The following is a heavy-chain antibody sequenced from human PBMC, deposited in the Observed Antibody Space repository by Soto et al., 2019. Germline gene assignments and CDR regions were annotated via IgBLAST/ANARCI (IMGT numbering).Heavy chain of an antibody. CDR1: GYTFTSYD. CDR2: MNPNSGNT. D-gene: IGHD6-19*01. V-gene: IGHV1-8*01. J-gene: IGHJ6*02. CDR3: ARVFEQWLYYYYYGMDV. Sequence: ASVKVSCKASGYTFTSYDINWVRQATGQGLEWMGWMNPNSGNTGYAQKFQGRVTMTRNTSISTAYMELSSLRSEDTAVYYCARVFEQWLYYYYYGMDVWGQGTTVTVSS.